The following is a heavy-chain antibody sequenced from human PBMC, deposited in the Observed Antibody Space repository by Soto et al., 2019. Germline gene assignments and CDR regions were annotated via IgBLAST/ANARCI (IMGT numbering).Heavy chain of an antibody. J-gene: IGHJ4*01. Sequence: QVQLQESGPGLVQPSQTLSLTCTVSGGSISSGGYYWSWIRQHPGPGLEWIGHISYSGSTYYNTSLKSRGTTSVDTSRNQCSLIVNSVTAADTAVYYCARGVLHWGQGTLVTVSS. CDR1: GGSISSGGYY. CDR3: ARGVLH. CDR2: ISYSGST. V-gene: IGHV4-31*03.